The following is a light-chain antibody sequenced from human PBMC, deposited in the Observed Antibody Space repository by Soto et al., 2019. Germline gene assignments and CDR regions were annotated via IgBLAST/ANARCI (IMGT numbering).Light chain of an antibody. CDR2: GAS. CDR3: QQYDNWPYT. Sequence: EIVMTHSPATLSVSPGERATLSCRASQSVSNNLAWYQQKPGQAPRLLIYGASTRATAIPARFSGSGSGTEFTLTISSLQSEDFAVYFCQQYDNWPYTFGRGT. CDR1: QSVSNN. V-gene: IGKV3-15*01. J-gene: IGKJ2*01.